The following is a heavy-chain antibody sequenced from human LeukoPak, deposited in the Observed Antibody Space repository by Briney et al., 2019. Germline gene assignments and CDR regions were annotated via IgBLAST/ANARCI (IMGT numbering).Heavy chain of an antibody. CDR1: GGSISSYY. CDR2: IYYSGST. V-gene: IGHV4-59*01. CDR3: ARAVRYFDWSFDY. D-gene: IGHD3-9*01. Sequence: PSETLSLTCTVSGGSISSYYWSWIRQPPGKGLEWIGYIYYSGSTNYNPSLKSRVTISVDTSKNQFSLKLSSVTAADTAVYYCARAVRYFDWSFDYWGQGTLVTASS. J-gene: IGHJ4*02.